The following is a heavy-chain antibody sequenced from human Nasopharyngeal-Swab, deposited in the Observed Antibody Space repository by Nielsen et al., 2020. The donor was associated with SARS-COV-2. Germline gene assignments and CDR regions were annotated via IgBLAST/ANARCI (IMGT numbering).Heavy chain of an antibody. V-gene: IGHV4-59*01. D-gene: IGHD5-18*01. CDR1: DGSFGDYY. J-gene: IGHJ4*02. CDR3: ARSGYSYGLPVGYFGH. Sequence: SETLSLTCRVSDGSFGDYYWSWIRQRPGQGLERVGYVFYSGTTNYNPSLKSRVSISVDTSKNQFSLKLGSVTAADTAVYYCARSGYSYGLPVGYFGHWGQGTLVTVSS. CDR2: VFYSGTT.